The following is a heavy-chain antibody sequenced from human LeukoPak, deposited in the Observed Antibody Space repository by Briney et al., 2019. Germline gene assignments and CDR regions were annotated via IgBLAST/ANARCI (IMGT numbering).Heavy chain of an antibody. Sequence: PSETLSLTCTVSGGSISSSSYYWGWIRQPPGKGLEWIGSIYHSGSTYYNPSLKSRVTISVDTSKNQFSLKLSSVTAADTAAYYCARDSYYDILTGPVTYYFDYWGQGTLVTVSS. D-gene: IGHD3-9*01. J-gene: IGHJ4*02. CDR1: GGSISSSSYY. CDR2: IYHSGST. V-gene: IGHV4-39*07. CDR3: ARDSYYDILTGPVTYYFDY.